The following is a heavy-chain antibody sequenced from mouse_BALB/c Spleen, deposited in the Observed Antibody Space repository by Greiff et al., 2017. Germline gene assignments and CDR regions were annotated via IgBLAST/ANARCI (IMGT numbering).Heavy chain of an antibody. D-gene: IGHD2-4*01. CDR2: ISSGGST. Sequence: EVQLVESGGGLVQPGGSLKLSCAASGFTFSSYAMSWVRQTPEKRLEWVASISSGGSTYYPDSVKGRFTISRDNARNILYLQMSSLRSEDTAMYYCGYDYEFAYWGQGTLVTVSA. V-gene: IGHV5-6-5*01. CDR3: GYDYEFAY. CDR1: GFTFSSYA. J-gene: IGHJ3*01.